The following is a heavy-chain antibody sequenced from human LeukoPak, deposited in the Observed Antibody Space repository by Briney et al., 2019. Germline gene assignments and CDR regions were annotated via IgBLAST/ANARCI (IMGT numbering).Heavy chain of an antibody. Sequence: PSETLSLTCTVSGGSISSSSYYWGWIRQPPGKGLEWIGEINHSGSTNYNPSLKSRVTISVDTSKNQFSLKLSSVTAADTAVYYCARGRRGYSYVLDYWGQGTLVTVSS. D-gene: IGHD5-18*01. CDR3: ARGRRGYSYVLDY. CDR1: GGSISSSSYY. CDR2: INHSGST. V-gene: IGHV4-39*07. J-gene: IGHJ4*02.